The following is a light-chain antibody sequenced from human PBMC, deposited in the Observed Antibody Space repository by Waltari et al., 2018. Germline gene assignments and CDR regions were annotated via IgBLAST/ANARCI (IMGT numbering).Light chain of an antibody. Sequence: DIVMTQTPLSSPVTLGQPASISCRSSQSLVHDDGHTYLSWLQQRPGQPPRLLIYQISNRFSGVPDRFSGSGAGTDFTLKISRVETEDVGVYYCMQITQFPWTFGQGTKVEIK. J-gene: IGKJ1*01. CDR2: QIS. V-gene: IGKV2-24*01. CDR1: QSLVHDDGHTY. CDR3: MQITQFPWT.